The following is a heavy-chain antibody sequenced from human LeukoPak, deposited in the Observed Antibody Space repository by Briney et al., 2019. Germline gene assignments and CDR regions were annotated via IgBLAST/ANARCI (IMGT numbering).Heavy chain of an antibody. CDR1: GYTFTGYY. Sequence: GASVKVSCKASGYTFTGYYMHWVRQAPGQGLVWMGWINPNSGGTNYAQKFQGRVTMTRDTSISTAYMELSRLRSDDTAVYYCASFVMITFGEVIVTQDSDYWGQGTLVTVSS. D-gene: IGHD3-16*02. V-gene: IGHV1-2*02. J-gene: IGHJ4*02. CDR2: INPNSGGT. CDR3: ASFVMITFGEVIVTQDSDY.